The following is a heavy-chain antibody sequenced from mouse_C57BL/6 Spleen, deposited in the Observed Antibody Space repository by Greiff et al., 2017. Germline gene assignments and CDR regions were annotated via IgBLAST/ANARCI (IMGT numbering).Heavy chain of an antibody. V-gene: IGHV1-61*01. CDR1: GYTFTSYW. Sequence: QVQLQQPGAELVRPGSSVKLSCKASGYTFTSYWMDWVKQRPGQGLEWIGNIYPSDSETHYNQKFKDKATLTVDKSSSTAYMQLSSLTSEDSAVYHCASLYYDYDGYAMDYWGQGTSVTVSS. D-gene: IGHD2-4*01. CDR2: IYPSDSET. CDR3: ASLYYDYDGYAMDY. J-gene: IGHJ4*01.